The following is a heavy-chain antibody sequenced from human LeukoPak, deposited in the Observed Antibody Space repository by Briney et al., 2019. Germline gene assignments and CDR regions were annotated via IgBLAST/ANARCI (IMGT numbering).Heavy chain of an antibody. CDR2: VSSTGGDK. CDR3: ARGENGSFDH. CDR1: GVTFEDYY. J-gene: IGHJ4*02. Sequence: GGSLRLSCTGSGVTFEDYYLSWIRQAPGKGLEWISYVSSTGGDKFYADPVKGRFTISRDNARNSLYMEMNDLIAEDTAFYYCARGENGSFDHWGQGTLVIVSS. V-gene: IGHV3-11*01. D-gene: IGHD3-10*01.